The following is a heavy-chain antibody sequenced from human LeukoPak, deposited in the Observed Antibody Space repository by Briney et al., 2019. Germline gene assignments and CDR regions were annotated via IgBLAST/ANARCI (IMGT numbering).Heavy chain of an antibody. Sequence: SETLSLTCTVSGGSISSYYWSWIRQPAGKGLEWIGRIYTSGSTNYNPSLKSRVTMSVDTSKNQSSLKLSSVTAADTAVYYCARSTTVTTTPWFDPWGQGTLVTVSS. D-gene: IGHD4-17*01. CDR3: ARSTTVTTTPWFDP. V-gene: IGHV4-4*07. CDR1: GGSISSYY. J-gene: IGHJ5*02. CDR2: IYTSGST.